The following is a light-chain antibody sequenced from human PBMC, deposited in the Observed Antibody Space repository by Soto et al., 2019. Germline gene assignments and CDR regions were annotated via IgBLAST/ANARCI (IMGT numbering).Light chain of an antibody. CDR3: QQYESLRLT. J-gene: IGKJ4*01. V-gene: IGKV3-20*01. Sequence: IVLTQSPGTLSLSPGERATLSCRASQSVSSSFLTWYQQKPGQAPRLLIYGASSRATGIPDRFSGSGSGTECTLTISRLETEDFAVYYCQQYESLRLTFGGGTKRDIK. CDR2: GAS. CDR1: QSVSSSF.